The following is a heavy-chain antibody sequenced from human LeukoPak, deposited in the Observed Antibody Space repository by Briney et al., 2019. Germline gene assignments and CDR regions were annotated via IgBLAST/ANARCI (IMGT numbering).Heavy chain of an antibody. J-gene: IGHJ4*02. CDR1: GGTFSSYA. D-gene: IGHD1-26*01. Sequence: SVKVSCKASGGTFSSYAISWVRQAPGQGLEWIGGIIPIFGTANYAQKFQGRVTITTDESTSTAYMELSSLRSEDTAVYYCARVPSGSYLGNFDYWGQGTLVTVSS. CDR3: ARVPSGSYLGNFDY. V-gene: IGHV1-69*05. CDR2: IIPIFGTA.